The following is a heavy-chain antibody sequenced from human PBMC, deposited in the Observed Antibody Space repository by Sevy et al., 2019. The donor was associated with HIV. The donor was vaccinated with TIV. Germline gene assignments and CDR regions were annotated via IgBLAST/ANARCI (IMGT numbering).Heavy chain of an antibody. CDR1: GFTFSKYW. CDR3: ARDDGYYYVHY. Sequence: GGSLRLSRAASGFTFSKYWMGWVRQAPGKGLEWVANIKQDAGQKYYVDFVKGRVTVSRDKAKNSLYLQMNSLRAEDTAVYYCARDDGYYYVHYWGQGTLVTVSS. D-gene: IGHD1-1*01. J-gene: IGHJ4*02. CDR2: IKQDAGQK. V-gene: IGHV3-7*01.